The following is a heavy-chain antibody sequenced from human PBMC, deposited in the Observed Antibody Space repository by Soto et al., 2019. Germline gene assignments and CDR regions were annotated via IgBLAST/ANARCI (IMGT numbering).Heavy chain of an antibody. D-gene: IGHD7-27*01. CDR3: ARDGETGAQTPFDY. J-gene: IGHJ4*02. CDR2: ISSSGSTI. Sequence: PGGSLRLSCAASGFTFSSYEMNWVRQAPGKGLEWVSYISSSGSTIYYANSVKGRFTISRDNAKNSLYLQMNSLRAEDTAVYYCARDGETGAQTPFDYWGQGTLVTVSS. CDR1: GFTFSSYE. V-gene: IGHV3-48*03.